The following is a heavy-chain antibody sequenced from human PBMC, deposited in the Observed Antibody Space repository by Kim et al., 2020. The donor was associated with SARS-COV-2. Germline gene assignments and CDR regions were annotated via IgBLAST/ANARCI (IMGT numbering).Heavy chain of an antibody. D-gene: IGHD4-17*01. CDR1: GFTFSSYA. CDR3: ARDRGDYLYDAFDI. V-gene: IGHV3-30*04. Sequence: GGSLRLSCAASGFTFSSYAMHWVRQAPGKGLEWVAVISYDGSNKYYADSVKGRFTISRDNSKNTLYLQMNSLRAEDTAVYYCARDRGDYLYDAFDIWGQGTMVTVSA. J-gene: IGHJ3*02. CDR2: ISYDGSNK.